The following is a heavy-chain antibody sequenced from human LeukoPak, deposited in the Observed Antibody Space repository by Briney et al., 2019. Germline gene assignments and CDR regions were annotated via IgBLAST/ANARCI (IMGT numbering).Heavy chain of an antibody. CDR3: AKHPYCSSTSCYFDY. CDR2: IRYDGSNK. CDR1: GFTFSSYG. D-gene: IGHD2-2*01. V-gene: IGHV3-30*02. J-gene: IGHJ4*02. Sequence: GGPLRLSCAASGFTFSSYGMHWVRQAPGKGLEWVAFIRYDGSNKYYADSVKGRFTISRDNSKNTLYLQMNSLRAEDTAVYYCAKHPYCSSTSCYFDYWGQGTLVTVSS.